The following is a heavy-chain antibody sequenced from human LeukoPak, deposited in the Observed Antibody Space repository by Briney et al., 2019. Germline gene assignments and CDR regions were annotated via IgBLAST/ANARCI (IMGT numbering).Heavy chain of an antibody. D-gene: IGHD2-15*01. CDR1: GGYVSSSSYY. CDR3: ARGTDIAVVVAAFHFDY. CDR2: IYYSGST. Sequence: PSETLSLTCTVSGGYVSSSSYYWGWIRQPPGKGLEWIGGIYYSGSTYYNPSLKSRVTISVDTSKNQFSLKLSSVTAADTAVYYCARGTDIAVVVAAFHFDYWGQGTLVTVSS. J-gene: IGHJ4*02. V-gene: IGHV4-39*07.